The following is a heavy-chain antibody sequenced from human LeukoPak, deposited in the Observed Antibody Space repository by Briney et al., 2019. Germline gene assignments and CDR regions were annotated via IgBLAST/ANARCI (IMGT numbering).Heavy chain of an antibody. CDR2: VDPDGGET. V-gene: IGHV1-24*01. D-gene: IGHD3-16*01. CDR1: GYTLTDLS. CDR3: ATVSF. Sequence: ASVKVSCKVSGYTLTDLSMNWVRQAPGKGLEWMGGVDPDGGETIYAQKFQGRVTMTEDTSTDTAYMELITLRSEDTAVYYCATVSFWGQGTLVTVSS. J-gene: IGHJ4*02.